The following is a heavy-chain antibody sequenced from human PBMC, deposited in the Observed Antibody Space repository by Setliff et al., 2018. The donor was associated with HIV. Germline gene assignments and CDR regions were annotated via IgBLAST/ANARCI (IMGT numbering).Heavy chain of an antibody. CDR3: AREGRITSFGVIIPGSNALDV. CDR2: TYYRSKWYN. J-gene: IGHJ6*02. Sequence: SQTLSLTCAISGDSVSSNSAAWNWIRQSPSRGLEWLGRTYYRSKWYNDYADSVKGRFTISRDNAKNSLSLQMNSLRAEDTAVYYCAREGRITSFGVIIPGSNALDVWGQGTTVTVSS. V-gene: IGHV6-1*01. CDR1: GDSVSSNSAA. D-gene: IGHD3-3*01.